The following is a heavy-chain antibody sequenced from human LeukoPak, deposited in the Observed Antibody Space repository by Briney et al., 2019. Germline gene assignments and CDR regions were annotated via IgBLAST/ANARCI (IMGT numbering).Heavy chain of an antibody. V-gene: IGHV3-23*01. Sequence: GGSRRLSCGVSGFTFSSHAMGWVRQAPGEGLEWVSVISGGGGSTYYADSLKGRFTISRDNSKNTLYLQMNSLTAADTAVYYCAKGDIYSSKDAFDIWGQGTMVTVSS. J-gene: IGHJ3*02. D-gene: IGHD6-13*01. CDR2: ISGGGGST. CDR3: AKGDIYSSKDAFDI. CDR1: GFTFSSHA.